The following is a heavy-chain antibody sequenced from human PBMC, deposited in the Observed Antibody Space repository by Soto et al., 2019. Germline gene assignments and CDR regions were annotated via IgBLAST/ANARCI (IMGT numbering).Heavy chain of an antibody. Sequence: EVQLVESGGGLIQPGGSLRLSCAASGFTVSSNYMSWVRQAPGKGLEWVSVIYSGGSTYYADSVKGRFTISRDNSKNTLYLQMNSLRAEDTAVYYCAGHRTTNSLYYYYGMDVWGQGTTVTVSS. CDR3: AGHRTTNSLYYYYGMDV. V-gene: IGHV3-53*01. D-gene: IGHD1-1*01. J-gene: IGHJ6*02. CDR2: IYSGGST. CDR1: GFTVSSNY.